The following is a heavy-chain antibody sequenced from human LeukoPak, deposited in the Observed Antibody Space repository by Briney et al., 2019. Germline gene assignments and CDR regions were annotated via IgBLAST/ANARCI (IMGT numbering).Heavy chain of an antibody. CDR3: ARGMSVVGSRYYYHGVDV. J-gene: IGHJ6*02. D-gene: IGHD6-19*01. CDR2: ISSSSSYI. CDR1: GFTFSSYS. V-gene: IGHV3-21*01. Sequence: SGGSLRLSCAASGFTFSSYSMNWVRQAPGKGLEWVSSISSSSSYIYYADSVKGRFTISRDNAKNSLYLQMNSLRAEDTAVYYCARGMSVVGSRYYYHGVDVWGRGTTVTVSS.